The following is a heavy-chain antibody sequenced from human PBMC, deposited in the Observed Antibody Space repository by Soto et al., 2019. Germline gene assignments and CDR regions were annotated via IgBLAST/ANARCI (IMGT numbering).Heavy chain of an antibody. J-gene: IGHJ4*02. Sequence: SETLSLTCTVSGASITSGGYYWSWIRQHPGKGLEWIGYIYYSGSTYYNPSLQSRVTISVDTSKNQFSLKLSSVTAADTAVYYCARASSGYYSYFDYWGQGTLVTVSS. CDR1: GASITSGGYY. CDR2: IYYSGST. CDR3: ARASSGYYSYFDY. V-gene: IGHV4-31*03. D-gene: IGHD3-22*01.